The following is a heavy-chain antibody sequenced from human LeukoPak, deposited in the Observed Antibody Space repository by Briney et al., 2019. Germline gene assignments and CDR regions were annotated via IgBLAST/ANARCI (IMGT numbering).Heavy chain of an antibody. CDR3: ARGSTLIRGFDY. J-gene: IGHJ4*02. D-gene: IGHD3-10*01. CDR1: GGSVSRSGYY. V-gene: IGHV4-31*03. CDR2: IFYSGSA. Sequence: PSETLSLTCTVSGGSVSRSGYYWGWIRQPPGKGLEWIGYIFYSGSAYYNPSLKSRVTISVDTSKNQFSLKLSSVTAADTAVYYCARGSTLIRGFDYWGQGTLVTVSS.